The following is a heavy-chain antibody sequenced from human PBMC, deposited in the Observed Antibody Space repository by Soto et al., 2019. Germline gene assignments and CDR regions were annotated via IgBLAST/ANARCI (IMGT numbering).Heavy chain of an antibody. V-gene: IGHV3-23*01. Sequence: EVQLLESGGGLVQPGGSLRLSCAASGFTFSTYVMSWVRQAPGKGPEWVSGISDSGGSTYYVDSVKGRFTISRDDSKNTLYLQMNSLRAEDTAVYYCARVSGYYHYMDVWGKGTTVTVSS. CDR3: ARVSGYYHYMDV. J-gene: IGHJ6*03. CDR1: GFTFSTYV. CDR2: ISDSGGST.